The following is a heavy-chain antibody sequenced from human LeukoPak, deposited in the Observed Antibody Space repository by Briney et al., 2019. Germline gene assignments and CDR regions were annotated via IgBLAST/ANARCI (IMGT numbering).Heavy chain of an antibody. J-gene: IGHJ4*02. CDR1: AFTFRSYA. D-gene: IGHD2-2*01. CDR2: ISYDGNTN. CDR3: AKDYHLQTGNYFDY. V-gene: IGHV3-30*18. Sequence: GGSLRLSCAASAFTFRSYAMSWVRQAGGKGLEWVAVISYDGNTNYYADSVKGRFTVSRDNSKNTLYLQMNRLRAEDTAVYYCAKDYHLQTGNYFDYWGQGTLVTVSS.